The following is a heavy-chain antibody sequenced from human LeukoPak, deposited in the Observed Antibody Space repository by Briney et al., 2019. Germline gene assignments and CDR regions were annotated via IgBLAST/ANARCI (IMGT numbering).Heavy chain of an antibody. CDR2: ISSSSGVF. V-gene: IGHV3-11*04. Sequence: PGGSLRLSCVGSGFNFDDYYMTWIRQSPGKGLEWVSYISSSSGVFYYSDSVKGRFTISRDNSKNSLYLQMNSLKVDDSGVYYCARAGISGYFYPNEYFNHWGPGTHVAVSS. CDR1: GFNFDDYY. J-gene: IGHJ1*01. CDR3: ARAGISGYFYPNEYFNH. D-gene: IGHD3-22*01.